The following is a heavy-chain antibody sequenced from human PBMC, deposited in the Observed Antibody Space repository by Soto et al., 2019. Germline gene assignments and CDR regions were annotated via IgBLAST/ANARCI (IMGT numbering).Heavy chain of an antibody. V-gene: IGHV3-30-3*01. CDR3: ARGQHGLDH. CDR1: GFTFSSYA. J-gene: IGHJ4*02. CDR2: VSNDGRNK. D-gene: IGHD2-8*01. Sequence: QVQLLESGGGVVQPGRSLRLSCAASGFTFSSYAMHWVRQPPGKGLEWVAVVSNDGRNKFYADSVRGRFTISRDNSKNTLYPEMDSLRVEYTAVFYCARGQHGLDHWGQGSLVLVSP.